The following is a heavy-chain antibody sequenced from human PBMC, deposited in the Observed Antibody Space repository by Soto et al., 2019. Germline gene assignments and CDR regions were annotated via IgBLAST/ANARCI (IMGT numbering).Heavy chain of an antibody. J-gene: IGHJ4*02. CDR2: MNPTTGST. CDR1: GYTFTSYD. D-gene: IGHD1-7*01. Sequence: QVQLVQSRAEVKKPGASVKVACKASGYTFTSYDIKWVRQATGQGLEWMGWMNPTTGSTGFAQKFQGGVTMISNTSISAAYMVLSSRTSEDTAGYYCARGRLVAGTVDSWGQGTLVTVSS. V-gene: IGHV1-8*01. CDR3: ARGRLVAGTVDS.